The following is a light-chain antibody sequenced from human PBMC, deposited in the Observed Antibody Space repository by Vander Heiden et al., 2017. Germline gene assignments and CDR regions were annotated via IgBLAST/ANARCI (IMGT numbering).Light chain of an antibody. J-gene: IGLJ1*01. CDR1: SSDVGSYIF. V-gene: IGLV2-23*01. Sequence: QSALTQPASVSGSPGQSITIYCTGTSSDVGSYIFVSWYQQHPGRAPKLMIYEGSKRPSGVSNRFSGSKSGNTASLTISGLQAEDEADYYCCSYRGSSTYVFGTGTKVTVL. CDR2: EGS. CDR3: CSYRGSSTYV.